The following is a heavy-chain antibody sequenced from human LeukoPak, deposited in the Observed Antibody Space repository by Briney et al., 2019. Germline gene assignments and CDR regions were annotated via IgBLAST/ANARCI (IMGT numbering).Heavy chain of an antibody. CDR3: ARDASSSWARDAFDI. CDR2: INHSGST. CDR1: GGSFSGYY. V-gene: IGHV4-34*01. Sequence: SETLSLTCAVYGGSFSGYYWSWIRQPPGKGLEWIGEINHSGSTNYTPSLKSRVTISVDTSKNQFSLKLSSVTAADTAVYYCARDASSSWARDAFDIWGQGTMVTVSS. D-gene: IGHD6-13*01. J-gene: IGHJ3*02.